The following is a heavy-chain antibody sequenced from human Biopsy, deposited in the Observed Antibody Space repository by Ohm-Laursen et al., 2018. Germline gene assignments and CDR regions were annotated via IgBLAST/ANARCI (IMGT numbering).Heavy chain of an antibody. CDR3: AREEDNSGYDYYGMDV. CDR2: IIAYNGNR. CDR1: GYTFSSYG. V-gene: IGHV1-18*01. J-gene: IGHJ6*02. Sequence: ASVKASCKASGYTFSSYGISWVRQAPGQGLEWMGWIIAYNGNRNYAQKFQGRVTMTTDTSTSTAYMELRSLRSDDTAVYFCAREEDNSGYDYYGMDVWGQGTTVTVSS. D-gene: IGHD3-22*01.